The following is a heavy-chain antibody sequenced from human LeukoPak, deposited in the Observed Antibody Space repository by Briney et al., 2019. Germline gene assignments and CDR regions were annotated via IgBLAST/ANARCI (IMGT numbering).Heavy chain of an antibody. CDR1: GFTFSSYG. D-gene: IGHD2-2*01. Sequence: GGSLRLSCAASGFTFSSYGMHWVRQAPGKGLEWVAVISYDGSNKYYADSVKGRFTISRDNSKNTLYLQLNSLRAEDTAVYYCAKASTSHDYWGQGTLVTVSS. CDR3: AKASTSHDY. V-gene: IGHV3-30*18. J-gene: IGHJ4*02. CDR2: ISYDGSNK.